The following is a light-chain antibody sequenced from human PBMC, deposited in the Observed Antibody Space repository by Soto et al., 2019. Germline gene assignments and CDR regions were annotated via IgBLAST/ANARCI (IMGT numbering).Light chain of an antibody. Sequence: QSALTQPASVSGSPGQSITISCTGTSSDVGSYNYVSWYQQHPGKAPKLMIYEVSNRPSGVSNRFSGSKSGNTASLTISGLQAEDEADYYCNSFTTTGGVVFGGGTKLTVL. V-gene: IGLV2-14*01. J-gene: IGLJ2*01. CDR1: SSDVGSYNY. CDR2: EVS. CDR3: NSFTTTGGVV.